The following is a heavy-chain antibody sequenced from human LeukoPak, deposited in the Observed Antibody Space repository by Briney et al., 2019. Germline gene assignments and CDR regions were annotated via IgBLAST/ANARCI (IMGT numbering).Heavy chain of an antibody. D-gene: IGHD1-26*01. CDR3: AKDRDSGSYYSYFDY. J-gene: IGHJ4*02. CDR1: GFTFTIFG. CDR2: IDARSGIT. Sequence: GGSLRLSCAASGFTFTIFGLNWVRQAPGKGPEWVSYIDARSGITYYADSVQGRFTISRDNSKNTLYLQMNSLRAEDTAVYYCAKDRDSGSYYSYFDYWGQGTLVTVSS. V-gene: IGHV3-48*01.